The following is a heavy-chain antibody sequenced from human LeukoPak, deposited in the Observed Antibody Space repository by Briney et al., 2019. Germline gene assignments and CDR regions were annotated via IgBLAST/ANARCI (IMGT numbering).Heavy chain of an antibody. CDR3: ARHGALLRYFSPEDAFDI. D-gene: IGHD3-9*01. J-gene: IGHJ3*02. V-gene: IGHV5-51*01. CDR1: GYSFTSYW. Sequence: GEALKISCKGSGYSFTSYWIGWVRQMPGKGLEWMGIIDPGDSDTRYSPSFQGQVTISADKSSSTAYLQWSSLKASDTAMYYCARHGALLRYFSPEDAFDIWGQGTMVTVSS. CDR2: IDPGDSDT.